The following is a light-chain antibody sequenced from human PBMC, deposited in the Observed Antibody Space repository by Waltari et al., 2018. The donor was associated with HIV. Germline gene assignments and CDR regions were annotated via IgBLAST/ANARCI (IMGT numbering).Light chain of an antibody. V-gene: IGKV4-1*01. CDR1: QSVLYSSNNKNY. Sequence: DIVMTQSPDSLAASLSEMATINCKSSQSVLYSSNNKNYLAWYQQKPGQPPKLLIYWASTRESGVPDRFSGSGSGTDFTLTISSLQAEDVAVYYCQQYYSTPVGTFGQGTKVEIK. CDR3: QQYYSTPVGT. CDR2: WAS. J-gene: IGKJ1*01.